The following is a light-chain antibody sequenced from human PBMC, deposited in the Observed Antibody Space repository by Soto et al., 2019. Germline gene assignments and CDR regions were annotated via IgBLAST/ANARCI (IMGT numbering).Light chain of an antibody. J-gene: IGKJ1*01. Sequence: DIHMTQSPSTLSASVGDRVTITCRASQSISSWLAWYQQKPGKAPKLLMYDASSLERGVPSRFSGSGSGTEFTLPISSLQPDDFATYYCQHYDTYSRTFGQGTKVDIK. CDR3: QHYDTYSRT. V-gene: IGKV1-5*01. CDR2: DAS. CDR1: QSISSW.